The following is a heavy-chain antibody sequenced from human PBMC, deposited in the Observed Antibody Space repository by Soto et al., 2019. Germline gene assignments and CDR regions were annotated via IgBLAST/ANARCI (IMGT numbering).Heavy chain of an antibody. D-gene: IGHD2-15*01. CDR2: IFPADSDT. J-gene: IGHJ4*02. Sequence: PGESLKICCKGAGYSFLNYWIAWVRQMPGKGLEWMGIIFPADSDTKYSPSFQGQVTISADKSISTAYLQWSSLKASDTAMYYCASSVVVPSTMNYFDYWGQGSLVTAPQ. CDR3: ASSVVVPSTMNYFDY. CDR1: GYSFLNYW. V-gene: IGHV5-51*01.